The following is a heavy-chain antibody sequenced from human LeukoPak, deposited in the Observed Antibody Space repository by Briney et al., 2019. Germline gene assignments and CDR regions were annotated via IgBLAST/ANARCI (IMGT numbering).Heavy chain of an antibody. D-gene: IGHD3-10*01. CDR3: ARGCIMVRGISRLYGMDF. CDR2: MNPNSGNT. V-gene: IGHV1-8*01. J-gene: IGHJ6*02. Sequence: ASVKVSCKASGYTFTTYDINWVRQATGQGLQWMGWMNPNSGNTGYAQNFQGRLTMTRNTSISTAYMELSSLTSEDTAVYYCARGCIMVRGISRLYGMDFWARGTTDSVSS. CDR1: GYTFTTYD.